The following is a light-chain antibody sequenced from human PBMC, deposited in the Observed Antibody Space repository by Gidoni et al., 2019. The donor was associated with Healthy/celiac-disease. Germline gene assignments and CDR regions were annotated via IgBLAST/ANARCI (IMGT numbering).Light chain of an antibody. CDR2: GAS. CDR3: QQYGSSLV. Sequence: EIVLTQSPGTLSLSPGERATLSCRASQSVSSSYLAWYQQKPGQAPRLLLYGASSRATGIPDRFSGSGSGTDFTLTISRLEPDDFAVYYCQQYGSSLVFGPGTKVDIK. V-gene: IGKV3-20*01. J-gene: IGKJ3*01. CDR1: QSVSSSY.